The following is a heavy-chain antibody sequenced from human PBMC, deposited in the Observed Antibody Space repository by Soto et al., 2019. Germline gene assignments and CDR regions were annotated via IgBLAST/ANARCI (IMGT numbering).Heavy chain of an antibody. CDR1: GGSVSWSPYY. CDR2: IYYSGDP. CDR3: ARLGYDRSGHFDESVS. J-gene: IGHJ5*02. Sequence: QLQLRESGPGLVKTSETLSLTCTVSGGSVSWSPYYWGWIRQLPGKGLDWIGNIYYSGDPYFNPSFKGHVTVSVEPSKIEFSLSLPSVSAAATAVYYCARLGYDRSGHFDESVSWGQGTLVTVSS. D-gene: IGHD3-22*01. V-gene: IGHV4-39*01.